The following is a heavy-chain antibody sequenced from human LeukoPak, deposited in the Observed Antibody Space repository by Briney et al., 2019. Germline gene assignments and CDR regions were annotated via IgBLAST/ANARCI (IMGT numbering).Heavy chain of an antibody. D-gene: IGHD1-20*01. J-gene: IGHJ3*02. CDR1: GYTFTTYA. CDR3: ARAHPDITGNILDAFDI. Sequence: ASVKISCKASGYTFTTYAMNWVRQAPGQGPEWTGWINTNTGNPTYAQGFTGRFVFSLDTSVSTAYLQISNLNAEDSAVYYCARAHPDITGNILDAFDIWGQGTMVTVSS. V-gene: IGHV7-4-1*02. CDR2: INTNTGNP.